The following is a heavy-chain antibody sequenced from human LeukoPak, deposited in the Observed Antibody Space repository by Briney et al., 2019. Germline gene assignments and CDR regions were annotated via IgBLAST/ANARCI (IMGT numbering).Heavy chain of an antibody. CDR3: ARDRAVAGLFDN. V-gene: IGHV3-7*01. J-gene: IGHJ4*02. CDR1: GFTFSSYG. CDR2: IKEDGGEQ. D-gene: IGHD6-19*01. Sequence: GGSLRLSCAASGFTFSSYGMHWVRQTPGKGLEWVANIKEDGGEQNYVDSVEGRFTISRDNTKNSVFLQMNSLRAEDTAVYYCARDRAVAGLFDNWGQGTLVTVSS.